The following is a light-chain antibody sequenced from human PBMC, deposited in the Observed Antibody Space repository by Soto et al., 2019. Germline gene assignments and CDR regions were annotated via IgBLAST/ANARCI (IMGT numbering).Light chain of an antibody. J-gene: IGKJ2*01. CDR1: QSISVH. Sequence: DIQMTQSPPSLSASVGDTVTITCRASQSISVHLNWYQQKPGKVPKLLLYAASNLQSGVPSRFSGSGSETDFALTISSLQPEDFATYYCQQSYIPPYTFGQGTKLQIK. CDR2: AAS. CDR3: QQSYIPPYT. V-gene: IGKV1-39*01.